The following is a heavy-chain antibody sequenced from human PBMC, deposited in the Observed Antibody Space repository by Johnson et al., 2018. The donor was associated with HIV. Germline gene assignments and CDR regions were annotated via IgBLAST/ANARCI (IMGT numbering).Heavy chain of an antibody. CDR3: AKDYSSILSAFDI. CDR2: IGTAGDT. V-gene: IGHV3-13*01. Sequence: VQLVESGGGLVQPGGSLRLSCAASGFTFRNYDMHWVRQATGKGLEWVSGIGTAGDTYYADSVKGRFTISRDNAKNSLYLQMNSLRAEDTAVYYCAKDYSSILSAFDIWGQGTMVTVSS. J-gene: IGHJ3*02. D-gene: IGHD6-13*01. CDR1: GFTFRNYD.